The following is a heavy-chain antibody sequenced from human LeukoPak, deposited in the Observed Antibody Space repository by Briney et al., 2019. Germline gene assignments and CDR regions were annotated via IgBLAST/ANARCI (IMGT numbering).Heavy chain of an antibody. CDR2: INAGNGNT. Sequence: GASVKVSCKASGYTFTSYAMHWVRQAPGQRLEWMGWINAGNGNTKYSQKFQGRVTITRDTSASTAYVELSSLRSEDTAVYYCASSGSGGYDILTGYYKLDYWGQGTLVTVSS. D-gene: IGHD3-9*01. CDR1: GYTFTSYA. CDR3: ASSGSGGYDILTGYYKLDY. J-gene: IGHJ4*02. V-gene: IGHV1-3*01.